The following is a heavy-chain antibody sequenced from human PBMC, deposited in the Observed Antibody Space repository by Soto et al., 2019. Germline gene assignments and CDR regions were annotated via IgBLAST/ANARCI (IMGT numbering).Heavy chain of an antibody. Sequence: GGSLRLSCAASGCNFNHYTMSWVRQLPGKGLEWVSGINGGDGPTYYADSVKGRFTISRDNSQNTLYLQMNSLRAEDTAIYYWAKEMRPDGVGNLNSWGQGPLVTASP. J-gene: IGHJ4*02. CDR1: GCNFNHYT. V-gene: IGHV3-23*01. D-gene: IGHD1-7*01. CDR2: INGGDGPT. CDR3: AKEMRPDGVGNLNS.